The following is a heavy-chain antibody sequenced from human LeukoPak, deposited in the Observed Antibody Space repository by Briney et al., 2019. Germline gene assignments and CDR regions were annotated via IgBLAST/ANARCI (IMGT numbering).Heavy chain of an antibody. J-gene: IGHJ5*02. CDR3: ARAPGVLLWFGEFPTRFDP. Sequence: ASETLSLTCTVSGGSISSYYWSWIRQPPGKGLEWIGYIYYSGSTNYNPSLKSRVTISVDTSKNQFSLKLSSVTAADTAVYYCARAPGVLLWFGEFPTRFDPWGQGTLVTVSS. D-gene: IGHD3-10*01. CDR2: IYYSGST. CDR1: GGSISSYY. V-gene: IGHV4-59*01.